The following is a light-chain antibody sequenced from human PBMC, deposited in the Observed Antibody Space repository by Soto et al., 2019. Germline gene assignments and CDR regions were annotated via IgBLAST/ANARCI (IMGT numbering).Light chain of an antibody. CDR3: QQLNSYPPLFT. Sequence: DIQLTQSPSFLSASVGYRVTITCRASQGISSYLAWYQQKPGKAPKLLIYAASTLQSGVPSRFSGSGSGTEFTLTISSLQPEDFATYYCQQLNSYPPLFTFGPGTKVDIK. V-gene: IGKV1-9*01. J-gene: IGKJ3*01. CDR2: AAS. CDR1: QGISSY.